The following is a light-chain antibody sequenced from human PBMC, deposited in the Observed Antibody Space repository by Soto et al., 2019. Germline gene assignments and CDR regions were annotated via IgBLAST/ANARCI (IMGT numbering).Light chain of an antibody. CDR2: EVS. V-gene: IGLV2-14*01. Sequence: QSVLTQPASVSGSPGQSITISCTGTSSDVGGYNYVSWYQQHPGKAPKLMIYEVSNRPSGVSNRFSGSKSGNTASLTISGLQAEDEADYYCSSCTSSSTTVFGTGTKVTVL. CDR3: SSCTSSSTTV. J-gene: IGLJ1*01. CDR1: SSDVGGYNY.